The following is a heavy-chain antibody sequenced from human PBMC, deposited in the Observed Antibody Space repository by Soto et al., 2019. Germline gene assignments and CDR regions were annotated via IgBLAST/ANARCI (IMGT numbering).Heavy chain of an antibody. J-gene: IGHJ4*02. CDR1: GFTFDDYA. CDR3: ANRGLRPGAKYSSSSQSGDY. Sequence: PGGSLRLSCAASGFTFDDYAMHWVRQAPGKGLEWVSGISWNSGSIGYADSVKGRFTISRDNANNSLYLQMNSLRAEDTALYYCANRGLRPGAKYSSSSQSGDYWGQGTLVTVSS. V-gene: IGHV3-9*01. D-gene: IGHD6-6*01. CDR2: ISWNSGSI.